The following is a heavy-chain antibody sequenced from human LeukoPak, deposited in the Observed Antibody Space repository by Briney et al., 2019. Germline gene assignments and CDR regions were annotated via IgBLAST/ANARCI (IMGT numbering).Heavy chain of an antibody. CDR3: ARRWGDQTLSYFDY. Sequence: GGSLRLSCAASGFTFSSYWMNWVRQAPGKGLEWVSYISSSSTIYYADSVKGRFTISRDNAKNSLYLQMNSLRAEDTAVYYCARRWGDQTLSYFDYWGQGTLVTVSS. V-gene: IGHV3-48*01. J-gene: IGHJ4*02. CDR1: GFTFSSYW. CDR2: ISSSSTI. D-gene: IGHD2-21*02.